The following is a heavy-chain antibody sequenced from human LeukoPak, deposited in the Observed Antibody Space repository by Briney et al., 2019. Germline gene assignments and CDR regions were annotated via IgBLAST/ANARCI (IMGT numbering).Heavy chain of an antibody. CDR2: INPNSGGT. Sequence: ASVKVSCKASGYTFTGYYMHWGRQAPGQGLEWMGWINPNSGGTNYAQKFQGRVTMTRDPSISTAYMDLSRLRSDDTAVYYCARDPLVGATPRGMGVWGQGTTVTVSS. CDR1: GYTFTGYY. CDR3: ARDPLVGATPRGMGV. J-gene: IGHJ6*02. D-gene: IGHD1-26*01. V-gene: IGHV1-2*02.